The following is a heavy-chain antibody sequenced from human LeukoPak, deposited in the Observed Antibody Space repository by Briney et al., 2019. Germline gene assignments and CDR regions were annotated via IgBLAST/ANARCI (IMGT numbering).Heavy chain of an antibody. CDR1: GDSVSSSSVA. Sequence: SQTLSLTCAISGDSVSSSSVAWNWIRQSPSRGLEWLGRTNYRSRWYNDYAVSVRSRITITSDTSKNQFSLQLNSVTPDDTAVYYCVRVQFCSGGSCQGYFQHWGQGTLVTVSS. CDR3: VRVQFCSGGSCQGYFQH. J-gene: IGHJ1*01. V-gene: IGHV6-1*01. D-gene: IGHD2-15*01. CDR2: TNYRSRWYN.